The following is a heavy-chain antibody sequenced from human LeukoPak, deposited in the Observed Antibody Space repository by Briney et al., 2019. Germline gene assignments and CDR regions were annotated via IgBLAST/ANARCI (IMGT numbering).Heavy chain of an antibody. CDR1: GGSFSGYY. J-gene: IGHJ1*01. V-gene: IGHV4-34*01. D-gene: IGHD3-22*01. Sequence: SETLSLTCAVYGGSFSGYYWSWIRQPPGKGLEWTGEINHSGGTDYNPSLKSRVTISVDTSKNQFSLILSSVTAADTAVYYCTRSAYYYDSSGYGRYFHHWGQGTLVTVSS. CDR3: TRSAYYYDSSGYGRYFHH. CDR2: INHSGGT.